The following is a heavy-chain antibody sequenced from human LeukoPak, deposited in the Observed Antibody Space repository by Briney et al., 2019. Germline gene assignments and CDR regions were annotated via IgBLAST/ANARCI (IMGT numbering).Heavy chain of an antibody. Sequence: SETLSLTCTVSGGSISSYYWSWIRQPPGKGLEWIGSIYYSGIRNYNPSLKSRVTISVDTSKNQFSLKLSYVTAADSAVYYCAKGSGYDSLDYWGQGTLVTVSS. CDR2: IYYSGIR. V-gene: IGHV4-59*01. J-gene: IGHJ4*02. CDR1: GGSISSYY. D-gene: IGHD5-12*01. CDR3: AKGSGYDSLDY.